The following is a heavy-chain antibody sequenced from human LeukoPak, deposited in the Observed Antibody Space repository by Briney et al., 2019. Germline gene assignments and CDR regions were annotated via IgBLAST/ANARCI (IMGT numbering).Heavy chain of an antibody. Sequence: PGGSLRLSCAASGFTFSSYSMNWVRQAPGKGLEWVSYISSSSNTMYYADSVKGRFTISRDNAKNSLSLQMNSLRAEDTAVYYCATESGTYSGTCFDYWGQGTLVTVSS. J-gene: IGHJ4*02. CDR2: ISSSSNTM. CDR1: GFTFSSYS. D-gene: IGHD1-26*01. V-gene: IGHV3-48*01. CDR3: ATESGTYSGTCFDY.